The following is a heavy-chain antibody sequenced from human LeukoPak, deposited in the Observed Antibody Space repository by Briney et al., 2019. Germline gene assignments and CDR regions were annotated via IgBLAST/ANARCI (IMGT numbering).Heavy chain of an antibody. V-gene: IGHV3-21*04. CDR2: ISSSSSYI. J-gene: IGHJ6*03. CDR3: AKGAGSDIYYYYYMDV. Sequence: KPGGSLRLSCAASGFTFSSYSMNWVRQAPGKGLEWVSSISSSSSYIYYADSVKGRFTISRDNAKNSLYLQMNSLRAEDTAVYYCAKGAGSDIYYYYYMDVWGKGTTVTVSS. D-gene: IGHD6-19*01. CDR1: GFTFSSYS.